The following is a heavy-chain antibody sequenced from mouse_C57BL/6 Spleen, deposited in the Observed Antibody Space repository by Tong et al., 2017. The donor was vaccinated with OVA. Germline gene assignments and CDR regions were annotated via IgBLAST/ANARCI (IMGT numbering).Heavy chain of an antibody. CDR2: INPNNGGT. CDR3: ARTDYSWFAY. J-gene: IGHJ3*01. Sequence: EVQLQESGPELVKPGASVKIPCKASGYTFTDYNMDWVKQSHGKSLEWIGDINPNNGGTIYNQKFKGKATLTVDKSSSTAYMELRSLTSEDTAVYYCARTDYSWFAYWGQGTLVTVSA. CDR1: GYTFTDYN. D-gene: IGHD1-1*01. V-gene: IGHV1-18*01.